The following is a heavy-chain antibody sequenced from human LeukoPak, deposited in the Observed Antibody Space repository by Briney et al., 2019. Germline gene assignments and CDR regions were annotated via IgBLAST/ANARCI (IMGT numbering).Heavy chain of an antibody. CDR2: INHSGST. CDR3: AREWQQLVRLNPFDI. Sequence: SSETLSLTCAVYGGSFSGYYWSWIRQPPGKGLEWIGEINHSGSTNYNPSLKSRVTISVDTSKNQFSLKLSSVTAADTAVYYCAREWQQLVRLNPFDIWGQGTMVTVSS. D-gene: IGHD6-13*01. J-gene: IGHJ3*02. V-gene: IGHV4-34*01. CDR1: GGSFSGYY.